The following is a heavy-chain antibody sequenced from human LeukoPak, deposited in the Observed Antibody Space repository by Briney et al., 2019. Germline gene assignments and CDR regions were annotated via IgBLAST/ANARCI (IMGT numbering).Heavy chain of an antibody. D-gene: IGHD3-9*01. J-gene: IGHJ5*02. V-gene: IGHV1-8*01. CDR2: MNPSSGNT. Sequence: ASVKVSCKASGYTFTSYDINWVRQATGQGLEWMGWMNPSSGNTGYAEKFQGRVTMTSNTSISTAYMELSSLRSEDTAVYYCARGLKVRYFDWLNWFDPWGQGTLVTVSS. CDR3: ARGLKVRYFDWLNWFDP. CDR1: GYTFTSYD.